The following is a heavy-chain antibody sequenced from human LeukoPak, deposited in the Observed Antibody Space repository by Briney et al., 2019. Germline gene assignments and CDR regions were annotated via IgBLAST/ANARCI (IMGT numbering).Heavy chain of an antibody. CDR2: IIPIFGTA. Sequence: GASVKASCKASGGTFSSYAISWVRQAPGQGLEWMGRIIPIFGTANYAQKFQGRVTITTDESTSTAYMELSSLRSEDTAVYYCARDGYGDYTDDYWGQGTLVTVSS. D-gene: IGHD4-17*01. V-gene: IGHV1-69*05. CDR1: GGTFSSYA. J-gene: IGHJ4*02. CDR3: ARDGYGDYTDDY.